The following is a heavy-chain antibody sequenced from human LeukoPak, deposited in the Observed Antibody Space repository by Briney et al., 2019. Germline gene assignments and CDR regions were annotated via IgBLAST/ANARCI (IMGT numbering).Heavy chain of an antibody. V-gene: IGHV3-23*01. J-gene: IGHJ4*02. Sequence: PGGSLRLSCAASGFTFSSYAMSWVRQAPGKGLEWVSAISGSGGSTYYADSVKGRFTISRDNSKNTLYLQMNSLRAEDTAVYYCAKEYYYDSSGYYYGLSDYWGQGTLVTVSS. D-gene: IGHD3-22*01. CDR3: AKEYYYDSSGYYYGLSDY. CDR2: ISGSGGST. CDR1: GFTFSSYA.